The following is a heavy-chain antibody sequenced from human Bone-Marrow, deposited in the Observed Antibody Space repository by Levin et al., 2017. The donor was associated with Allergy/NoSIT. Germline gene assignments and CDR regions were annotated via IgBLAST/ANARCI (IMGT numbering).Heavy chain of an antibody. J-gene: IGHJ4*02. CDR3: ARYFGRDGYSFDF. CDR1: GDSVRSYY. V-gene: IGHV4-59*08. CDR2: IYNSEST. D-gene: IGHD5-24*01. Sequence: GSLRLSCTVSGDSVRSYYWSWIRQPPGKGLEWIGNIYNSESTSYVPSLKTRVTMSLDTSKNQFSLKLSSVTAADTAIYYCARYFGRDGYSFDFWGQGTLVTVSS.